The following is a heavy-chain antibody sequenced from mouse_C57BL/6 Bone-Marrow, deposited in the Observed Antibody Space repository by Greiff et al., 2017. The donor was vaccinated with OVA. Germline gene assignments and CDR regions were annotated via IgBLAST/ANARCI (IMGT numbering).Heavy chain of an antibody. CDR1: GFTFSSYA. V-gene: IGHV5-4*01. CDR2: ISDGGSYT. J-gene: IGHJ4*01. D-gene: IGHD1-1*01. Sequence: EVQVVESGGGLVKPGGSLKLSCAASGFTFSSYAMSWVRQTPEKRLEWVATISDGGSYTYYPDNVKGRFTISRDNAKNNLYLQMSHLKSEDTAMYYCARPLYYYGSSPGMDYWGQGTSVTVSS. CDR3: ARPLYYYGSSPGMDY.